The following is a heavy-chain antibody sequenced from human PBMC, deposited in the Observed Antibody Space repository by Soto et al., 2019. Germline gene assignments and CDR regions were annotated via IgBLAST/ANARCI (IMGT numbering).Heavy chain of an antibody. Sequence: NLGGSLRLSCAASGFTFSDYYMSWIRQAPGKGLEWVSYISSSGSTIYYADSVKGRFTISRDNAKNSLYLQMNSLRAADTAVYYCARGLEWLIDIYAMDVWGQGTTVTVSS. CDR2: ISSSGSTI. CDR1: GFTFSDYY. J-gene: IGHJ6*02. CDR3: ARGLEWLIDIYAMDV. D-gene: IGHD3-3*01. V-gene: IGHV3-11*01.